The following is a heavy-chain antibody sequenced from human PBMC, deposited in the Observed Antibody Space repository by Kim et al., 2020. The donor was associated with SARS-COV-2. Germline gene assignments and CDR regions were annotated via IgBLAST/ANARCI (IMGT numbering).Heavy chain of an antibody. CDR2: IRSKANSYAT. CDR1: GFTFSGSA. J-gene: IGHJ6*02. CDR3: TGSDVVATIDNYYGLDV. Sequence: GGSLRLSCAASGFTFSGSAMHWVRQASGKGLGWVGRIRSKANSYATTYGASVKGRFTISRDDSKNTAYLQMNSLKTEDTAVYYCTGSDVVATIDNYYGLDVWGQGTTVTVSS. D-gene: IGHD5-12*01. V-gene: IGHV3-73*01.